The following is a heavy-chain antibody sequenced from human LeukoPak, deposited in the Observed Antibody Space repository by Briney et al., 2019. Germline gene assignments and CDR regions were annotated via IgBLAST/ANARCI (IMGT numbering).Heavy chain of an antibody. CDR2: IYHSGST. D-gene: IGHD3-10*01. CDR1: GYSISSGYY. Sequence: PSGTLSLTCTVSGYSISSGYYWGWIRQPPGKGLEWIGSIYHSGSTYYNPSLKSRVTISVDTSKNQFSLKLSSVTAADTAVYYCARMVRTREISRPDYWGQGTLVTVSS. CDR3: ARMVRTREISRPDY. V-gene: IGHV4-38-2*02. J-gene: IGHJ4*02.